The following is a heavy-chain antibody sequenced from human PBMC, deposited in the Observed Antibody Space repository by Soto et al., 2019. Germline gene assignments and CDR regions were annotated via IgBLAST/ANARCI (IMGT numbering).Heavy chain of an antibody. D-gene: IGHD2-15*01. Sequence: QVQLQQWGAGLLKPSETLSLTCAVYGGSFSGYYWSWIRQPPGKGLEWIGEINHSGSTNYNPSLKSRVTISVDTSKNQFSLKLSSVTAADTAVYYCARVSVVVQAGNWFDPWGQGTLVTVSS. CDR1: GGSFSGYY. V-gene: IGHV4-34*01. J-gene: IGHJ5*02. CDR2: INHSGST. CDR3: ARVSVVVQAGNWFDP.